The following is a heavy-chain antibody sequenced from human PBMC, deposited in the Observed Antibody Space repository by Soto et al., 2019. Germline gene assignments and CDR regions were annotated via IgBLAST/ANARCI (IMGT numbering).Heavy chain of an antibody. D-gene: IGHD3-9*01. J-gene: IGHJ6*02. V-gene: IGHV1-46*01. Sequence: GASVKFSCKASGYTFTSYYMHWVRQAPGQGLEWMGIINPSGGSTSYAQKFQGRVTMTRDTSTSTVYMELSSLRSEDTAVYYCARDFGRYFDWLLYYYYGMDVWGQGTTVTVSS. CDR1: GYTFTSYY. CDR2: INPSGGST. CDR3: ARDFGRYFDWLLYYYYGMDV.